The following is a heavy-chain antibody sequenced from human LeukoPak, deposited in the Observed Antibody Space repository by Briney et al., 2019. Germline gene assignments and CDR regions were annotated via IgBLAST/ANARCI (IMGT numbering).Heavy chain of an antibody. Sequence: GGSLRLSRAAWGFTFSSYSMNWVRQAPGKGLEWVSSISSSSTYIYYADSVRGRFTISRDNAKNSLYLQMNSLGAEDTAVYYCASVKLAAWGQGTLVSVSS. J-gene: IGHJ5*02. D-gene: IGHD6-19*01. CDR1: GFTFSSYS. CDR2: ISSSSTYI. V-gene: IGHV3-21*06. CDR3: ASVKLAA.